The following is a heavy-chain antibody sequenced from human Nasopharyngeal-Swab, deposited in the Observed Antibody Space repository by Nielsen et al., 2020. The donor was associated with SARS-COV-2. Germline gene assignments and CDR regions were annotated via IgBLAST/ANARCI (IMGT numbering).Heavy chain of an antibody. D-gene: IGHD2-15*01. CDR2: ISCDGSNK. Sequence: WIRQPPGKGLEWVAVISCDGSNKYYADSVKGRFTISRDNSKNTLYLQMNSLRAEDTAVYYCASTDNYYYYYMDVWGKGTTVTISS. J-gene: IGHJ6*03. V-gene: IGHV3-30-3*01. CDR3: ASTDNYYYYYMDV.